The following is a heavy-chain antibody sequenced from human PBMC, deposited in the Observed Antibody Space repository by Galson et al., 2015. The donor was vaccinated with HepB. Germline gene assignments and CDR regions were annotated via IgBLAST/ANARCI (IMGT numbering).Heavy chain of an antibody. J-gene: IGHJ3*02. Sequence: SVKVSCKASGYTFTSYYMHWVRQAPGQGLEWMGIINPSGGSTSYAQKFQGRVTMTRDTSTSTVYMELSSLRSEDTAVYYCAWVVGATPGAFDIWGQGTMVTVSS. CDR1: GYTFTSYY. CDR2: INPSGGST. D-gene: IGHD1-26*01. V-gene: IGHV1-46*01. CDR3: AWVVGATPGAFDI.